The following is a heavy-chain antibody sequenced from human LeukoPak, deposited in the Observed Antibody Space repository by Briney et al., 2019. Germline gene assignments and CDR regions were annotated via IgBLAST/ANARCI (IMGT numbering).Heavy chain of an antibody. J-gene: IGHJ6*03. CDR1: GYTFTGYY. CDR2: NNLNSGGT. CDR3: ARALRFLEWWEDYYYMDV. Sequence: ASMNVPCTASGYTFTGYYMHGVRPAPRQGLKWVERNNLNSGGTNYAQHFQGRVTMTRDTSTSTAYMELSRVRSDDTAVYYCARALRFLEWWEDYYYMDVWGKGTTVTVSS. V-gene: IGHV1-2*06. D-gene: IGHD3-3*01.